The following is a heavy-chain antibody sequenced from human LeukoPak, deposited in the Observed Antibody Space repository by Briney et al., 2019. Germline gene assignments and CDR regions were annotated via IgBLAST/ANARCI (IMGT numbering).Heavy chain of an antibody. CDR1: GFTFSSYA. Sequence: HPGGSLRLSCAASGFTFSSYAMHWVRQAPGKGLEWVAVISYDGSNKYYADSVKGRFTISRDNSKNTLYLQMNSLRAEDTAVYYCARVMGRYCSSTSCYVDYWGQGTLVTVSS. CDR2: ISYDGSNK. J-gene: IGHJ4*02. CDR3: ARVMGRYCSSTSCYVDY. D-gene: IGHD2-2*01. V-gene: IGHV3-30*04.